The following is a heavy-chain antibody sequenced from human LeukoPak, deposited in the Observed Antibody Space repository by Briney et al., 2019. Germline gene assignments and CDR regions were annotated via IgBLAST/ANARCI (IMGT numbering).Heavy chain of an antibody. D-gene: IGHD6-19*01. CDR2: IDAGGGDT. V-gene: IGHV3-23*01. CDR3: GRPTKYWLVRGNGVDV. Sequence: SGGSLRISCAASGFTFTGYARTWLRQAPGKELEWVSSIDAGGGDTYHSDSVKGRFTISRDNSMNTLYLQMNSLRADDTAVYYCGRPTKYWLVRGNGVDVWGQGTTVTVSS. J-gene: IGHJ6*02. CDR1: GFTFTGYA.